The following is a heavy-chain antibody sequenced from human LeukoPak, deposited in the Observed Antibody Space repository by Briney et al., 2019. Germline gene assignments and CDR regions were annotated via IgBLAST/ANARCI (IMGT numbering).Heavy chain of an antibody. CDR2: ITAYNGNR. CDR3: ARDNDKVVDH. J-gene: IGHJ4*01. V-gene: IGHV1-18*01. Sequence: ASVKVSCKTSGYTFSNYGISWARQAPGQGLEWMGWITAYNGNRLYAQRFQGRITLTTDTSTSTSYMELRSLEYDDTAIYYCARDNDKVVDHWGQGTLVTVSS. D-gene: IGHD1-1*01. CDR1: GYTFSNYG.